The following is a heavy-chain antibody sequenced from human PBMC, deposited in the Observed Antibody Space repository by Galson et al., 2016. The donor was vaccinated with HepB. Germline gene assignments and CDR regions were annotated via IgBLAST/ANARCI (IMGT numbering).Heavy chain of an antibody. CDR2: ITPDNGAT. J-gene: IGHJ6*04. CDR3: AGRGFKGLDV. CDR1: GYTFTGYS. V-gene: IGHV1-2*02. D-gene: IGHD5-12*01. Sequence: SVKVSCKASGYTFTGYSMHWVRQAPGQGLEWMGRITPDNGATIYAQKFQGRVTMTRDTSISTAYMELDRLESDDTAVYYCAGRGFKGLDVRGKGTTVTVSS.